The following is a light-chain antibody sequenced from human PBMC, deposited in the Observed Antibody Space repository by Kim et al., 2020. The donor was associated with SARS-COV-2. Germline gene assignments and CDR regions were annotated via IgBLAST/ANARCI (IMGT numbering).Light chain of an antibody. CDR2: DSS. CDR3: QQSYTTPRT. Sequence: DIEMTQSPSSLSASAGDIVTIACRASQSIRKSLNWYQQKPGKAPNLLIYDSSTLQSGVPSRFSGSGSGSDFTLTISSLQPEDFGTYYCQQSYTTPRTFGQGTKVDIK. V-gene: IGKV1-39*01. CDR1: QSIRKS. J-gene: IGKJ1*01.